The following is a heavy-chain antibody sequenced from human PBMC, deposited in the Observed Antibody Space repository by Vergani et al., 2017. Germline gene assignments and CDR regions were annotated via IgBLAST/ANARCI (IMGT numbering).Heavy chain of an antibody. Sequence: EVQLLESGGGLVQPGGSLRLSCAASGFTFSSYAMSWVRQAPGKGLEWVSAISGSGGSTYYADSVKGRFTISRDNSKNTLYLQMNSLRAEDTAVYYCAKDGTTRPHGGYYYYYYMDVWGKGTTVTVSS. V-gene: IGHV3-23*01. J-gene: IGHJ6*03. CDR3: AKDGTTRPHGGYYYYYYMDV. CDR2: ISGSGGST. CDR1: GFTFSSYA. D-gene: IGHD1-7*01.